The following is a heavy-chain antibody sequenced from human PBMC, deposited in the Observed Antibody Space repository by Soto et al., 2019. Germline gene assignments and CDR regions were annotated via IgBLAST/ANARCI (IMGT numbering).Heavy chain of an antibody. D-gene: IGHD1-7*01. CDR2: IWYDGSNK. CDR3: ARDKLELRVFNWFDP. J-gene: IGHJ5*02. Sequence: GGSLRLSCAASGFTFSSYAMHWVRQAPGKGLEWLAVIWYDGSNKYYADSVKGRFTISRDNSKNTLYLQMNSLRAEDTAVYYCARDKLELRVFNWFDPWGQGTLVTVSS. V-gene: IGHV3-33*01. CDR1: GFTFSSYA.